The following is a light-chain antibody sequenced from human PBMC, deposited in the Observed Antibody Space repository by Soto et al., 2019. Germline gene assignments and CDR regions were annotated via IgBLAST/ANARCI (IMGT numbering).Light chain of an antibody. Sequence: QSALTEPASVSGSPGQSITISCTGTSSDVGGYNYVSWYQQHPGKAPKLMIYEVSSRPSGVSNRFSGSKSGNTASLTISGLQAEDEADYYCSSYTSTSTLHVFGSGTKLTVL. CDR3: SSYTSTSTLHV. V-gene: IGLV2-14*01. CDR2: EVS. CDR1: SSDVGGYNY. J-gene: IGLJ1*01.